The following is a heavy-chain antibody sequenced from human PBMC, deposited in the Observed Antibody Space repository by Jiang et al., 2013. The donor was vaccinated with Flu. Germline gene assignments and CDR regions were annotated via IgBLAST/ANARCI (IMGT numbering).Heavy chain of an antibody. Sequence: SVKVSCKASGYTFTSYAMNWVRQAPGQGLEWMGWINTNTGNPTYAQGFTGRFVFSLDTSVSTAYLQISSLKAEDTAVYYCARDCRLGYCSSTSCCGDYYYGMDVWGQGTTVTVSS. V-gene: IGHV7-4-1*02. CDR1: GYTFTSYA. D-gene: IGHD2-2*01. CDR3: ARDCRLGYCSSTSCCGDYYYGMDV. CDR2: INTNTGNP. J-gene: IGHJ6*02.